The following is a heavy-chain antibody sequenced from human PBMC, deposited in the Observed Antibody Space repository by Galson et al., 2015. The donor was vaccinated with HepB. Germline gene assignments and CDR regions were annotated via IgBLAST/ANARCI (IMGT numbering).Heavy chain of an antibody. Sequence: SLRLSCATSGFTFSRYTMHWVRQAPGRGMGWVAVISQDGSITHHADSVKGRFTISRDNSKNTLYPQMNSLRTEDTAVFYCARSEPSTWHNFDYWGQGTLVTVSS. J-gene: IGHJ4*02. D-gene: IGHD2-2*01. CDR3: ARSEPSTWHNFDY. CDR2: ISQDGSIT. V-gene: IGHV3-30*04. CDR1: GFTFSRYT.